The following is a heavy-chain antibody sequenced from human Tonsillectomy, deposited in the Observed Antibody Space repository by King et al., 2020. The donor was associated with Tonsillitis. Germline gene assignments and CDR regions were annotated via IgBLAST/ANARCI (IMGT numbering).Heavy chain of an antibody. CDR2: IYYSGST. V-gene: IGHV4-59*08. D-gene: IGHD5-24*01. CDR3: ARHEAMAFYYGMDV. J-gene: IGHJ6*02. Sequence: SLIRQPPGKGLEWIGYIYYSGSTNYNPSLKSRVTIAVDTSKNQFSLKLSPVTAADTAVYYCARHEAMAFYYGMDVLGQGTTVTVAS.